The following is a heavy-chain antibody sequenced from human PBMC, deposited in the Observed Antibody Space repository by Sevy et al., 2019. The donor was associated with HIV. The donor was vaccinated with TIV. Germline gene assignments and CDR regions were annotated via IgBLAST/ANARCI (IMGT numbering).Heavy chain of an antibody. CDR1: GFTLSSRW. Sequence: GGSLRLSCAASGFTLSSRWMSWVRQAPGKGLEWVANIKQDGSEKYYVDSVKDRFTISRDNAKNSLCLQMNSLRAEDTAVYYCVPSGGGHAGYWGQGTLVTVSS. D-gene: IGHD2-15*01. V-gene: IGHV3-7*01. CDR2: IKQDGSEK. CDR3: VPSGGGHAGY. J-gene: IGHJ4*02.